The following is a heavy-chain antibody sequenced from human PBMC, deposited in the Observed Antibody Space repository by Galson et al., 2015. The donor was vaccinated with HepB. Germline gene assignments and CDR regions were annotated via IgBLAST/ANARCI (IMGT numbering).Heavy chain of an antibody. Sequence: SPRLSCAASGFTVSSNYMSWVRQAPGKGLEWVSVIYSGGSTYYADSVKGRFTISRDNSKNTLYLQMNSLRAEDTAVYYCARGIVGAFDYFDYWGQGTLVTVSS. CDR1: GFTVSSNY. D-gene: IGHD1-26*01. CDR3: ARGIVGAFDYFDY. V-gene: IGHV3-66*02. J-gene: IGHJ4*02. CDR2: IYSGGST.